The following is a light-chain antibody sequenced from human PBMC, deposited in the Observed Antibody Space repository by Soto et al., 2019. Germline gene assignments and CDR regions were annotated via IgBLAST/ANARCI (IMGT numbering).Light chain of an antibody. Sequence: EVVLTQSPGTLSLSPGSTATLSCRASQSVSGAYLAWYQQKPGQDTRLLIFGGSSRATGIPDRFDGSASETDLTLPISRLEPEDCGVYYCQQYGRTPVTFGQWTKLEIK. CDR2: GGS. CDR3: QQYGRTPVT. CDR1: QSVSGAY. V-gene: IGKV3-20*01. J-gene: IGKJ2*01.